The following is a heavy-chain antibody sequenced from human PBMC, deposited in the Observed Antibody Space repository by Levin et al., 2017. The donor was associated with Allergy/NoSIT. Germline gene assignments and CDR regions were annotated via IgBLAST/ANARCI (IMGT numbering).Heavy chain of an antibody. CDR3: ARDDSSKAVCGTVVAS. D-gene: IGHD6-19*01. V-gene: IGHV3-33*01. CDR2: IWYDGSDE. Sequence: GGSLRLSCAASGFTFSSYTMHWVRQAPGKGLEWVAIIWYDGSDEFYADSVKGRFTISRDNSKNTLHLQMNSLRGEDTAIYYCARDDSSKAVCGTVVASWGQGIQVTVSS. CDR1: GFTFSSYT. J-gene: IGHJ4*02.